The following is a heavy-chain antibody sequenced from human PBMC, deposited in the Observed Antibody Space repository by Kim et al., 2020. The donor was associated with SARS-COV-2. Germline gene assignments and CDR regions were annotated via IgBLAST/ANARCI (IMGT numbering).Heavy chain of an antibody. V-gene: IGHV3-23*01. CDR1: GFTFSSYA. J-gene: IGHJ6*02. D-gene: IGHD5-12*01. CDR3: VKDIVATSTYYYYYGMDV. CDR2: ISGSGVST. Sequence: GGSLRLSCAASGFTFSSYAMSWVRQAPGKGLEWVSDISGSGVSTYYADSVKGRFTISRDNSKNTLYLQMNSLRAEDTAVYYCVKDIVATSTYYYYYGMDVWGQGITVTVSS.